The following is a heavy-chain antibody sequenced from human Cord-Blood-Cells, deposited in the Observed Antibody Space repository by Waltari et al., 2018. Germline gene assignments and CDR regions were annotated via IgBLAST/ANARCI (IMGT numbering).Heavy chain of an antibody. CDR1: GFSLSTSGVG. D-gene: IGHD6-6*01. Sequence: QITLKESGPTLVKPTQTLTLTCTFSGFSLSTSGVGVGWIRQPPGKALEWLALIYWDDDKRYSPSLKSRITITKDTAKNQVVLTMTNMDPVDTATYYCAHSGIAARLVPFDYWGQGTLVTVSS. V-gene: IGHV2-5*02. CDR2: IYWDDDK. J-gene: IGHJ4*02. CDR3: AHSGIAARLVPFDY.